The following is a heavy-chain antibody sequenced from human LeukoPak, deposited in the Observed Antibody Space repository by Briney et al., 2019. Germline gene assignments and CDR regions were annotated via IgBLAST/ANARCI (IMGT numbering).Heavy chain of an antibody. CDR2: INPSGGST. D-gene: IGHD7-27*01. V-gene: IGHV1-46*01. Sequence: ASVKVSCKASGYTFTSYYMHWVRQAPGQGLEWMGIINPSGGSTSYAQEFQGRVTMTRDMSTSTVYMELSSLRSEDTAVYYCARDLGINYFDYWGQGTLVTVSS. J-gene: IGHJ4*02. CDR1: GYTFTSYY. CDR3: ARDLGINYFDY.